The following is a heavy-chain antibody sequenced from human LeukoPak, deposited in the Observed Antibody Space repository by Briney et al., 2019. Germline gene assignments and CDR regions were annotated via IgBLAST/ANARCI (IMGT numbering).Heavy chain of an antibody. Sequence: SETLSLTCTVSGGSISSYYWSWIRQPPGKGLEWIGYIYYSGSTNYNPSLKSRVTISVDTSKNQFSLKLSSMIAADTAVYYCARVSSSWYQDWYFDLWGRGTLVTVPS. D-gene: IGHD6-13*01. J-gene: IGHJ2*01. CDR2: IYYSGST. V-gene: IGHV4-59*12. CDR3: ARVSSSWYQDWYFDL. CDR1: GGSISSYY.